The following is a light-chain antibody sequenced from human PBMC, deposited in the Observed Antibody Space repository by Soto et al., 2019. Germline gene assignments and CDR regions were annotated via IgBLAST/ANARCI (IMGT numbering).Light chain of an antibody. CDR1: QSIRNRF. V-gene: IGKV3-20*01. CDR2: DAS. J-gene: IGKJ1*01. Sequence: EIVLTQSPGTLSLSPGERATIFCRASQSIRNRFLAWYQQKPGQAPRLLIYDASTRATGIPDRFSGSGSGTDFTLTISRLEPEDFAVYYCQQYDPSPRPFGQGTKVEIK. CDR3: QQYDPSPRP.